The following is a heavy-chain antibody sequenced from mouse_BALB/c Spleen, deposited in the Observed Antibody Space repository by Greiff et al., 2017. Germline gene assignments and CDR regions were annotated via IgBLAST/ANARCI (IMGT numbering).Heavy chain of an antibody. J-gene: IGHJ4*01. V-gene: IGHV3-2*02. CDR3: AREVLRSYAMDY. Sequence: DVKLQESGPGLVKPSQSLSLTCTVTGYSITSDYAWNWIRQFPGNKLEWMGYISYSGSTSYNPSLKSRISITRDTSKNQFFLQLNSVTTEDTATYYCAREVLRSYAMDYWGQGTSVTVSS. D-gene: IGHD1-1*01. CDR2: ISYSGST. CDR1: GYSITSDYA.